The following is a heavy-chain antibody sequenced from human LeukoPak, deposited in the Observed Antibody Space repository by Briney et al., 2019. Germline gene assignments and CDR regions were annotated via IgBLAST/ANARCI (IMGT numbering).Heavy chain of an antibody. D-gene: IGHD3-3*01. Sequence: GASVKVSCKASGYTFTGYYMHWVRQAPGQGLEWMGWINPNSGGTNYAQKFQGRVTMTRDTSISTAYMELSRLRSDDTAVYYCASQAEWTPYYYYMDVWGKGTTVTVSS. CDR3: ASQAEWTPYYYYMDV. J-gene: IGHJ6*03. CDR1: GYTFTGYY. CDR2: INPNSGGT. V-gene: IGHV1-2*02.